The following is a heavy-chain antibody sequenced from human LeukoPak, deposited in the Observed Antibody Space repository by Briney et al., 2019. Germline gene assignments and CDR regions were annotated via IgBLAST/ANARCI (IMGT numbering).Heavy chain of an antibody. CDR3: ASGNRKGRDY. Sequence: GGSLRLSCAASGFTFSSYSMNWVRQAPGEGLEWVSSISSSSSYIYYADSVKGRFTISGDNAKNSLYLQMNSLRAEDTAVYYCASGNRKGRDYWGQGTLVTVSS. V-gene: IGHV3-21*01. CDR1: GFTFSSYS. J-gene: IGHJ4*02. CDR2: ISSSSSYI. D-gene: IGHD1-14*01.